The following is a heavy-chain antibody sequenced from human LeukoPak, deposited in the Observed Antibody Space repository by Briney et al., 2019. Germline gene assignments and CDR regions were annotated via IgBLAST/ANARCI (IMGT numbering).Heavy chain of an antibody. CDR1: GYTFTSYD. CDR3: ARYCSRTSCYPFP. J-gene: IGHJ5*02. Sequence: ASVKVSCKASGYTFTSYDINWVRQATGQGLEWMGWMNPNSGNTGYAQKFQGRVTMTRNTSISTAYMELSSLRSEDTAVYHCARYCSRTSCYPFPWGQGTLVTVSS. D-gene: IGHD2-2*01. CDR2: MNPNSGNT. V-gene: IGHV1-8*01.